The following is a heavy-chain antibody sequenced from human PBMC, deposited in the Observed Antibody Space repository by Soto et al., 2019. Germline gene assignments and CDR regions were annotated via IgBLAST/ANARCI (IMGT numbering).Heavy chain of an antibody. CDR3: AAGDSEVDN. D-gene: IGHD2-15*01. J-gene: IGHJ4*02. Sequence: SVKVSCKASGFTFTSSAVPWVRQARGQRLEWIGWIVVGSGNTNYAQKFQERVTITRGMSTSTAYMELSSLRSEDTAVYYCAAGDSEVDNWGQGTMVTVSA. CDR1: GFTFTSSA. V-gene: IGHV1-58*01. CDR2: IVVGSGNT.